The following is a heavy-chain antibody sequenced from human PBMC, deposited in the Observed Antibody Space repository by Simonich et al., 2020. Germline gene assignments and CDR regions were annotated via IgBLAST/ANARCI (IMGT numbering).Heavy chain of an antibody. CDR3: ARHLQLGPFDY. V-gene: IGHV4-34*01. Sequence: QVQLQQWGAGLLKPSETLSLTCAVYGGSFSGYYWSGIRQPPGKGLGWIGEINNSGSTNYNPSLKRRGTISVDTSKNQFSLKLSSVTAADTAVYYCARHLQLGPFDYWGQGTLVTVSS. CDR2: INNSGST. D-gene: IGHD1-1*01. J-gene: IGHJ4*02. CDR1: GGSFSGYY.